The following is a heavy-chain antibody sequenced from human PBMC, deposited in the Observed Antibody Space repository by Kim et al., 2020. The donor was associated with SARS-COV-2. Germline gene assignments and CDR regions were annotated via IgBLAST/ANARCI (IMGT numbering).Heavy chain of an antibody. V-gene: IGHV3-33*01. J-gene: IGHJ6*02. CDR2: IWYDGSNK. D-gene: IGHD4-17*01. Sequence: GGSLRLSCAASGFTFSSYGMHWVRQAPGKGLEWVAVIWYDGSNKYYADSVKGRFTISRDNSKNTLYLQMNSLRAEDTAVYYCARDLSTVTMVPYYYGMDVWGQGTTVTVSS. CDR1: GFTFSSYG. CDR3: ARDLSTVTMVPYYYGMDV.